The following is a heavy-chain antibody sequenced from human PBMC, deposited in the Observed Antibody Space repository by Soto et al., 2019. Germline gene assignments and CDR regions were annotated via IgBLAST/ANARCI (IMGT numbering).Heavy chain of an antibody. D-gene: IGHD3-16*01. CDR1: GVTFSSYA. CDR2: ISGSGGST. CDR3: AKVMITFGGGDAFDI. Sequence: HPGGSPRLSCAASGVTFSSYAMSWVRQAPGKGLEWVSAISGSGGSTYYADSVKGRFTISRDNSKNTLYLQMNSLRAEDTAVYYCAKVMITFGGGDAFDIWGQGTMVTVSS. V-gene: IGHV3-23*01. J-gene: IGHJ3*02.